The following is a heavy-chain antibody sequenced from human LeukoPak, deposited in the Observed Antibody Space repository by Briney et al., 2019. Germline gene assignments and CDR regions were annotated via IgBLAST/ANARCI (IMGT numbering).Heavy chain of an antibody. Sequence: GGSLRLSCAASGFTVSSNYMNWVRQAPGKGLEWVSVIYSGGSTNYAESVKGRFTISRDNSKNTLYLQMNSLRAEDTAVYYCARGPYYDLSGRSYWGQGTLVTVSS. V-gene: IGHV3-66*01. D-gene: IGHD3-22*01. CDR1: GFTVSSNY. CDR2: IYSGGST. J-gene: IGHJ4*02. CDR3: ARGPYYDLSGRSY.